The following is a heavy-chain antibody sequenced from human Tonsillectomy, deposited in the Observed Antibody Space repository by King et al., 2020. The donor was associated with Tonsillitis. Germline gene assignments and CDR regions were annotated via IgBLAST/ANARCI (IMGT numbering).Heavy chain of an antibody. D-gene: IGHD3-3*01. Sequence: QLVQSGGGVVQPGRSLRLSCAASGFSFNNYALHWVRQAPGKGLEWVAVISNDGSNKYSADSVKGRLTISSDNSKNTVYVLMNSLRAEDTAGYYCAKDDNFGDLWSSYFDYLGQGARGTVSS. CDR2: ISNDGSNK. J-gene: IGHJ4*02. CDR1: GFSFNNYA. CDR3: AKDDNFGDLWSSYFDY. V-gene: IGHV3-30-3*01.